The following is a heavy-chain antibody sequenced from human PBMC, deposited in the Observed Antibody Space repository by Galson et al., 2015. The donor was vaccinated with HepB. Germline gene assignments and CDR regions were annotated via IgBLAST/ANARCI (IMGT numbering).Heavy chain of an antibody. CDR2: ISYDGSNK. CDR1: GFTFSSYA. CDR3: ARDDGGPYYYGSGSYTDY. Sequence: SLRLSCAASGFTFSSYAMHWVRQAPGKGLEWVAVISYDGSNKYYADSVKGRFTISRDNSKNTLYLQMNSLRAEDTAVYYCARDDGGPYYYGSGSYTDYWGQGTLVTVSS. D-gene: IGHD3-10*01. V-gene: IGHV3-30*04. J-gene: IGHJ4*02.